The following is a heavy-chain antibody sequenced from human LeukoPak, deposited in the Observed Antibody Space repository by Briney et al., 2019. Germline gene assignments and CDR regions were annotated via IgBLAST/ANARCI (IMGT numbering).Heavy chain of an antibody. Sequence: SVKVSCKASGGTFSSYAISWVRQAPGQGLEWMGRIIPILGIANYAQKFQGRVTITADKSTSTAYMELSSLRSEDTAVYYCARGPPKRSGSRGPGFDYWGQGTLVTVSS. J-gene: IGHJ4*02. V-gene: IGHV1-69*04. CDR3: ARGPPKRSGSRGPGFDY. D-gene: IGHD1-26*01. CDR2: IIPILGIA. CDR1: GGTFSSYA.